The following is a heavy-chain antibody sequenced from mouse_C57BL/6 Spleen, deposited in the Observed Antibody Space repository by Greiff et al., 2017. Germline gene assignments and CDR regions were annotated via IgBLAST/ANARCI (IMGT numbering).Heavy chain of an antibody. D-gene: IGHD3-2*02. CDR1: GYTFTSYW. J-gene: IGHJ3*01. CDR2: IDPSDSYT. CDR3: ARGGQLRLEAWFAY. V-gene: IGHV1-69*01. Sequence: QVQLQQSGAELVMPGASVKLSCKASGYTFTSYWMHWVKQRPGQGLEWIGEIDPSDSYTNYNQKFKGKSTLTVDKSSSTAYMQLSSLTSEDSAVYYCARGGQLRLEAWFAYWGQGTLVTVSA.